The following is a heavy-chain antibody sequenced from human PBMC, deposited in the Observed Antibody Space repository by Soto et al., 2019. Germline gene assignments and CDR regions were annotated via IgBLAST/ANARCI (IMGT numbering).Heavy chain of an antibody. CDR1: GFTFSSYS. D-gene: IGHD2-2*01. CDR2: ISSSSSSTI. V-gene: IGHV3-48*01. Sequence: PGGSLRLSCAASGFTFSSYSMNWVRQAPGKGLEWVSYISSSSSSTIYYADSVKGRFTISRDNAKNSLYLQMNSLRAEDTAVYYCAREHCSSTSCLNVFDYWGQGTLVTVSS. J-gene: IGHJ4*02. CDR3: AREHCSSTSCLNVFDY.